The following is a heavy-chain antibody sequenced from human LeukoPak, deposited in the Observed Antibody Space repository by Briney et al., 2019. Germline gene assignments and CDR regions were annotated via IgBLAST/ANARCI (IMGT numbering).Heavy chain of an antibody. CDR2: IDPVDSDT. V-gene: IGHV5-51*01. J-gene: IGHJ4*02. CDR3: ARLGTMVQYYFDY. CDR1: RYNFTDNW. Sequence: GESLKISCKGSRYNFTDNWISWVRQMPGKGLEWMGIIDPVDSDTRYSPSFQGQVTISVDKSISTAYLQWRSLKASDTALYYCARLGTMVQYYFDYWGQGTLVTVSS. D-gene: IGHD4/OR15-4a*01.